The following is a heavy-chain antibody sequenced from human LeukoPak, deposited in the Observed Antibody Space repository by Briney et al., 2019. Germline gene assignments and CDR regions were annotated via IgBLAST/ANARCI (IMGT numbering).Heavy chain of an antibody. D-gene: IGHD1-26*01. Sequence: GGSLRLSCAASGFTFSSYGMHWVRQAPGKGLEWVAFIRYDGSNKYYADSVKGRFTISRDNSKNTLYLQMNSLRAEDTAVYYCATRGDIVGATSYYYYMDVWGKGTTVTVSS. J-gene: IGHJ6*03. CDR3: ATRGDIVGATSYYYYMDV. CDR1: GFTFSSYG. V-gene: IGHV3-30*02. CDR2: IRYDGSNK.